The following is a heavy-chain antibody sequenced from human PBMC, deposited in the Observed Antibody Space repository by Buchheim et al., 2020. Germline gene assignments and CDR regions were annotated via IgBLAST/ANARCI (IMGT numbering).Heavy chain of an antibody. D-gene: IGHD2-2*01. CDR2: VNPSSGDT. Sequence: QVLLVQSGPELKRPGTSVKVSCQTSGYTFTGYYIHWVRQAPGQGLEWIGRVNPSSGDTVYSQKLYGRVTLTRDTSINTVYVELTRLRSGDTAVYYCARDDIVVVRPHTKSTYYYGMDVWGQGTT. CDR1: GYTFTGYY. V-gene: IGHV1-2*06. CDR3: ARDDIVVVRPHTKSTYYYGMDV. J-gene: IGHJ6*02.